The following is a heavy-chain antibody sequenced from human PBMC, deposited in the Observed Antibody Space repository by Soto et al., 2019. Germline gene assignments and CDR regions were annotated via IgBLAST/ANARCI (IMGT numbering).Heavy chain of an antibody. CDR3: ASPVDTAMAFDY. CDR1: GYTFTGYY. CDR2: INPNSGGT. V-gene: IGHV1-2*02. D-gene: IGHD5-18*01. J-gene: IGHJ4*02. Sequence: QVQLVQSGAEVKKPGASVKVSCKASGYTFTGYYMHWVRQAPGQGLEWRGWINPNSGGTNYAQKFQGRVTMTRDTSSSTAERELSRLRADDTAVYYCASPVDTAMAFDYWGQGTLVTVSS.